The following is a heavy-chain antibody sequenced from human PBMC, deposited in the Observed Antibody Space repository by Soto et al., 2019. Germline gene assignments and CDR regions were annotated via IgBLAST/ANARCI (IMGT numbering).Heavy chain of an antibody. J-gene: IGHJ6*02. D-gene: IGHD2-2*01. CDR1: GFTFGDYA. V-gene: IGHV3-49*03. Sequence: GGSLRLSCTASGFTFGDYAMSWFRQAPGKGLEWVGFIRSKAYGGTTEYAASVKGRFTISRDDSKSIAYLQMNSLKTEDTAVYYCVRIVVVPAAMAGYYYYYGMDVWGQGTTVTVSS. CDR2: IRSKAYGGTT. CDR3: VRIVVVPAAMAGYYYYYGMDV.